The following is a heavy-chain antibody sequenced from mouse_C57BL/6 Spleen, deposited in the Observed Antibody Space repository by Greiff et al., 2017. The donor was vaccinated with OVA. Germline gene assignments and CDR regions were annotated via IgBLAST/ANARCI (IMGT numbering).Heavy chain of an antibody. CDR1: GYTFTSYW. J-gene: IGHJ2*01. CDR2: IDPSDSYT. CDR3: ARGDTTVVDFDY. D-gene: IGHD1-1*01. V-gene: IGHV1-69*01. Sequence: QVQLQQPGAELVMPGASVKLSCTASGYTFTSYWMHWVKQRPGQGLEWIGEIDPSDSYTNYNQKFKGKSTLTVDKSSSTAYLQLSSLTSEDSAVYYCARGDTTVVDFDYWGQGTTLTVSS.